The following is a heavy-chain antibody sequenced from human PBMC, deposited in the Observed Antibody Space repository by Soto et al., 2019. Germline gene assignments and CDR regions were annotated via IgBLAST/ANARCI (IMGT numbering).Heavy chain of an antibody. Sequence: TLSISCSVSGGSISSGGYSWSWIRQPPGKGLEWIGYIYHSGSTYYNPSLKSRVTISVDRSKNQFSLKLTSVTAADTAVYYCASRLTVVGGMDVWGQGTTVTVYS. CDR1: GGSISSGGYS. V-gene: IGHV4-30-2*01. J-gene: IGHJ6*02. CDR2: IYHSGST. CDR3: ASRLTVVGGMDV.